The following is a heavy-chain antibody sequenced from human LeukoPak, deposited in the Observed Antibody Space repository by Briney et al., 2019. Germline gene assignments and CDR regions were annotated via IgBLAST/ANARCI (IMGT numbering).Heavy chain of an antibody. CDR1: GYTFPNYG. Sequence: ASVKVSRKASGYTFPNYGISWVRQAPGQGLEGMGWISAYTVNTNYAQKFQGRVTMATDVSTTTAYMELRSLRSDDTAVYYCARVGYCSGGSCPRTYYRYYYMDVWGKGTTVTVSS. D-gene: IGHD2-15*01. V-gene: IGHV1-18*01. CDR2: ISAYTVNT. CDR3: ARVGYCSGGSCPRTYYRYYYMDV. J-gene: IGHJ6*03.